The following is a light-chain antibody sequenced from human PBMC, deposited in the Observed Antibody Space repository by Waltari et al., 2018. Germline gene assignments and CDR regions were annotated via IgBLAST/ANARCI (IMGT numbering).Light chain of an antibody. J-gene: IGKJ4*01. Sequence: EIVLTQSPGTLSLSPWERATLSCRASQSVSSSYLAWYQQKPGQATRLLIYGASSRATGIPDRFSGSGSGTDFTLTISRLEPEDFAVYYCQQYGSSPPVTFGGGTKVEIK. CDR3: QQYGSSPPVT. V-gene: IGKV3-20*01. CDR2: GAS. CDR1: QSVSSSY.